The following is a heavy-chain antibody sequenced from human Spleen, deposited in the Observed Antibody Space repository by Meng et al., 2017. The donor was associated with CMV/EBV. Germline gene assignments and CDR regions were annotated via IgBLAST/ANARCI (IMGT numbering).Heavy chain of an antibody. CDR1: GFSFISYS. V-gene: IGHV3-21*01. CDR2: ISSSSTTI. CDR3: ARAFGIGIYYRYFDY. J-gene: IGHJ4*03. D-gene: IGHD3-10*01. Sequence: SGFSFISYSMNWVRQAQGKGLEWVAAISSSSTTIHYADPVRGRFTISRDNARNSLYLQMSSLGAEDTAIYYCARAFGIGIYYRYFDYWGQGILVTVSS.